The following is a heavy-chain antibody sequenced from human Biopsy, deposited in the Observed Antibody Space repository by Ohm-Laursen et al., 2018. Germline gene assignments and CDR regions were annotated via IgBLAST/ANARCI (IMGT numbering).Heavy chain of an antibody. Sequence: SETLSLTCGVYGESFNGYYWSWIRQTPGKGLEWIGEINHSGRTNYNPSLKSRVTISVDTSKNQFSLKVRSVTAADTAVYYCVRGVDYYDPYHYYALGVWGQGTTVTVSS. CDR1: GESFNGYY. V-gene: IGHV4-34*01. D-gene: IGHD3-22*01. CDR3: VRGVDYYDPYHYYALGV. CDR2: INHSGRT. J-gene: IGHJ6*02.